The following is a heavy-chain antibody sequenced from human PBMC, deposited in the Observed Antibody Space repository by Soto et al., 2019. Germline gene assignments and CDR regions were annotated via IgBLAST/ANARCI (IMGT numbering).Heavy chain of an antibody. Sequence: QVQLVQPGAEVRKPGASVKVSCKASGDTFTNFDFNWVRQATGQGLEWIGWMRANSGDTGHAQKFQGSVSMTRDTSMSTAYMELSSLRAEDTAVYYCARYIYGQGFKAWGQGTLVFVSS. CDR2: MRANSGDT. CDR1: GDTFTNFD. J-gene: IGHJ5*02. D-gene: IGHD3-3*02. CDR3: ARYIYGQGFKA. V-gene: IGHV1-8*01.